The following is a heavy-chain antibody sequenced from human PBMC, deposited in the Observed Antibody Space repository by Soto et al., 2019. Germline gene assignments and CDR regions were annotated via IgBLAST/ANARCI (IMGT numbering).Heavy chain of an antibody. CDR1: GYTFPSYE. Sequence: ASVEVSSEGSGYTFPSYEMHWVRQAAGQSLKWMGWINAGSGNSKYSQKSQGRVTSTRDTSASTAYMELSSLRSEDTAVYYCARVSCSSTSCSPGDYWGQGTLVTVSS. CDR2: INAGSGNS. D-gene: IGHD2-2*01. CDR3: ARVSCSSTSCSPGDY. J-gene: IGHJ4*02. V-gene: IGHV1-3*01.